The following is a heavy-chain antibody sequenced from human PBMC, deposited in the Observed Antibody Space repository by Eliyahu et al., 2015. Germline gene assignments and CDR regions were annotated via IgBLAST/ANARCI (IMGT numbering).Heavy chain of an antibody. CDR2: ITDGETS. D-gene: IGHD3-3*01. CDR3: TTGSLFGVITGAEDY. CDR1: GFNFNNAW. V-gene: IGHV3-15*01. Sequence: EVQLVESGGGVVKPGGSLRISCGASGFNFNNAWMSWVRQAPGKGLEWVGRITDGETSEYNAALKGRFIISRDNSKKTLYLQMNNLKSDDTAVYYCTTGSLFGVITGAEDYWGQGTLVTVSS. J-gene: IGHJ4*02.